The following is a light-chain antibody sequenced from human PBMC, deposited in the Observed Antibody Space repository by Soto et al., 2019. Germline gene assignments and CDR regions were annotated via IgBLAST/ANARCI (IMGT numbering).Light chain of an antibody. CDR2: KAS. V-gene: IGKV1-5*03. CDR1: QSISSW. Sequence: DIQMTQSPSTLSASVGDRVTITCRASQSISSWLAWYQQKPGKAPKLLIYKASSLESGVPSRFSGSGSGTEFTLTISSLQPDDFATYYCQQYNSYWTFAQRTKVDSK. J-gene: IGKJ1*01. CDR3: QQYNSYWT.